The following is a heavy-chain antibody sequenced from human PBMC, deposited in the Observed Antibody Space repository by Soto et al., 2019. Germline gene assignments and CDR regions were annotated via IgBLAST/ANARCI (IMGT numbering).Heavy chain of an antibody. J-gene: IGHJ6*02. Sequence: PGGSLRLSCGASGFTFSSYVMHWVRQAPGKGLEWVSGIRGFSPYTFYAESVKGRFTISRDNAKNSLYLQMNSLRAEDTAVYYCARDRGYDAHDYYYNAMDVWGQGTTVTVSS. CDR2: IRGFSPYT. V-gene: IGHV3-21*01. D-gene: IGHD3-10*01. CDR1: GFTFSSYV. CDR3: ARDRGYDAHDYYYNAMDV.